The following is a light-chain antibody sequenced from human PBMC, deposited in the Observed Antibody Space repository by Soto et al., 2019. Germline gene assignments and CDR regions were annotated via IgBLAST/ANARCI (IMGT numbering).Light chain of an antibody. Sequence: DIQMAQSPSSLSASVGYRFSMTCQASQDISNYLNWYQQKPGKAPKLLIYDASNLETGVPSRFSGSGSGTDFTFTISSLQPEDIATYYCQQYDNLPLTFGGGTKVDIK. J-gene: IGKJ4*01. CDR3: QQYDNLPLT. CDR2: DAS. CDR1: QDISNY. V-gene: IGKV1-33*01.